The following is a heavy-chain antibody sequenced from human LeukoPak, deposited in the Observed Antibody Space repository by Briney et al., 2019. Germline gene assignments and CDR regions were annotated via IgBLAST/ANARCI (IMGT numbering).Heavy chain of an antibody. Sequence: EGSLRLSCAASGFTFSSYGMHWVRQAPGKGLEWVAVIWYDGSNKYYTDSVKGRFTISRDNSKNTLYLQMNSLRAEDTAVYYCARGLQPYYYYMDVWGKGTTVTVSS. D-gene: IGHD4-11*01. CDR2: IWYDGSNK. J-gene: IGHJ6*03. CDR1: GFTFSSYG. V-gene: IGHV3-33*01. CDR3: ARGLQPYYYYMDV.